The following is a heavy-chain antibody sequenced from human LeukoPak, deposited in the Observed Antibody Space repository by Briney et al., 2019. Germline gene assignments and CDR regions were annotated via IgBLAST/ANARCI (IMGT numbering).Heavy chain of an antibody. V-gene: IGHV4-39*01. D-gene: IGHD6-6*01. J-gene: IGHJ4*02. CDR3: ARHRIAALNYFDY. Sequence: SETLSLTCTVSGGSISSSSYYWGWIRQPPGKGLEWIGSIYYSGSTYYNPSLKSRVTISVDTSKNQFSLKLSSVTAADTAVYYCARHRIAALNYFDYWGQGTLVTVSS. CDR2: IYYSGST. CDR1: GGSISSSSYY.